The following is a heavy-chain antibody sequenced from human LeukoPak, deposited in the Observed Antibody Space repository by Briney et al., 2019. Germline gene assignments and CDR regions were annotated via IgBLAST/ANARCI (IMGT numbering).Heavy chain of an antibody. Sequence: GESLEISCKASGYNFPKSWIGWVCQMPGKGLEWMAIVYPDDSRTKYSPSFQGQVTISADKSINTAYLQWSSLRASDTAMYYCARPDYFASHDWGQGTLVTVSS. CDR2: VYPDDSRT. CDR1: GYNFPKSW. CDR3: ARPDYFASHD. V-gene: IGHV5-51*01. D-gene: IGHD2/OR15-2a*01. J-gene: IGHJ4*02.